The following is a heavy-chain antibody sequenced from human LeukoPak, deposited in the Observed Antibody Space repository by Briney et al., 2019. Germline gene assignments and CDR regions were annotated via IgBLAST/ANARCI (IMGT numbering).Heavy chain of an antibody. Sequence: PSQTLSLTCTVSGGSISSGSYYWSWIRQPAGKGLEWIGRIYTSGSTNYNPSLKSRVTISVDTSKNQFSLKLSSVTAADTAVYYCARDYYGSGGYSYYFDYWGQGTLVTVSS. J-gene: IGHJ4*02. CDR2: IYTSGST. CDR1: GGSISSGSYY. CDR3: ARDYYGSGGYSYYFDY. D-gene: IGHD3-10*01. V-gene: IGHV4-61*02.